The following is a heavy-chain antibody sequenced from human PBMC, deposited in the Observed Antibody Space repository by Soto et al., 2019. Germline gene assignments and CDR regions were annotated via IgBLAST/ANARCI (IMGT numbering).Heavy chain of an antibody. CDR2: ISYEGSNT. Sequence: GGSLRLSCVASGFTFDIYGIHWVRHAPGKGLQWVALISYEGSNTYYADSVRGRFTISRDNSKNTLYLQMDTLRPDDTGVYYCARVTPGNNLYYFSGLDFWGQGTSVTVSS. CDR3: ARVTPGNNLYYFSGLDF. D-gene: IGHD1-1*01. CDR1: GFTFDIYG. J-gene: IGHJ6*02. V-gene: IGHV3-30*04.